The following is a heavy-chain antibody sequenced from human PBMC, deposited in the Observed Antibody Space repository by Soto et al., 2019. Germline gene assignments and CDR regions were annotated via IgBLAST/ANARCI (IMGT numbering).Heavy chain of an antibody. CDR1: GGSVSTSSYY. CDR2: SYYSGSA. CDR3: ARIGLSLPSFDS. V-gene: IGHV4-61*01. Sequence: SETLSLTCTVSGGSVSTSSYYWRWIRQPPGKGLEWIGYSYYSGSANYNPSLKSRVTISVDTSKNQFSLELRSVTAADTAEYYCARIGLSLPSFDSWGQGTLVTVSS. D-gene: IGHD2-15*01. J-gene: IGHJ4*02.